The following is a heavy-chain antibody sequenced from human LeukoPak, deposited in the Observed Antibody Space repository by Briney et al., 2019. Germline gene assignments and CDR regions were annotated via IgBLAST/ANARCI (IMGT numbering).Heavy chain of an antibody. D-gene: IGHD2-2*01. CDR3: ARHLSDITSSPNY. CDR2: IYPRDSRT. J-gene: IGHJ4*02. V-gene: IGHV5-51*01. Sequence: GESLKISCKGSGYSFSSYWIAWVRQMPGKGLERMGVIYPRDSRTTYSPSFQDQVTIAADKSISTAYLQWISLKASDTAMYYCARHLSDITSSPNYWGPGTLVTVSS. CDR1: GYSFSSYW.